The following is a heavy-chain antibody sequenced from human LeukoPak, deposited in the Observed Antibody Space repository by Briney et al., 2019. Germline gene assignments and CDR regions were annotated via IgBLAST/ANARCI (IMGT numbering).Heavy chain of an antibody. CDR1: GGTFSGYA. V-gene: IGHV1-69*04. Sequence: ASVKVSCKASGGTFSGYAISWVRQAPGQGLEWMGRIIPFLGVPNYAQKFQGRVTITADTSTDTAYMELSSLRSEDTAVYYCARPYSSSCKFCFDPWGQGTLVTVSS. CDR3: ARPYSSSCKFCFDP. J-gene: IGHJ5*02. D-gene: IGHD6-13*01. CDR2: IIPFLGVP.